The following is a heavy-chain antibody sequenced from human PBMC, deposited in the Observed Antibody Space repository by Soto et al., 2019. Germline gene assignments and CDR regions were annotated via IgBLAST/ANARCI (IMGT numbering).Heavy chain of an antibody. D-gene: IGHD3-22*01. Sequence: GSLRLSCAASGFTFSNYGMHWFRQAPGKGLEWVSVMSGSGDSTYYADSVKGRFTISRDNSKNTLYLQMNSLRAEDTAVYYCARDRVESGYPEYFQHWGQGTLVTVSS. V-gene: IGHV3-23*01. J-gene: IGHJ1*01. CDR2: MSGSGDST. CDR3: ARDRVESGYPEYFQH. CDR1: GFTFSNYG.